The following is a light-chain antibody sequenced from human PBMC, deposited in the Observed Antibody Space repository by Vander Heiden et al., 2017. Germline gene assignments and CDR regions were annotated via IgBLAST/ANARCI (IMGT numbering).Light chain of an antibody. Sequence: DIQMTQSPSSLSAFVGDRVTITCRASQSISSYLNWYQQKPGKAPNLLIYAASSLQSGVPSRFSGSGSGTDFTLTISSLRPEDFATYFCQRCDSTPPTFGQGTKVEIK. CDR1: QSISSY. V-gene: IGKV1-39*01. J-gene: IGKJ1*01. CDR2: AAS. CDR3: QRCDSTPPT.